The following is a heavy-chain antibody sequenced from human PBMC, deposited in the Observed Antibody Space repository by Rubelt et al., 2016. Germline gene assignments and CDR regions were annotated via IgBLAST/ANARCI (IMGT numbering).Heavy chain of an antibody. J-gene: IGHJ6*02. V-gene: IGHV4-34*01. Sequence: QVQLQQWGAGLLKPSETLSLTCAVYGGSFSGYYWSWIRQPPGKGLEWIGEINHSGSTNYNPSLKSRVTRSVDTSKNQFSLKLSSMAAADTAVYYCARGELGLVTYYYYGMDVWGQGTTVTVSS. CDR2: INHSGST. CDR3: ARGELGLVTYYYYGMDV. CDR1: GGSFSGYY. D-gene: IGHD3/OR15-3a*01.